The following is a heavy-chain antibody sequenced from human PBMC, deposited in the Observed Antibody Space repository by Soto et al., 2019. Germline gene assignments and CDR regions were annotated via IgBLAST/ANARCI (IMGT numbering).Heavy chain of an antibody. J-gene: IGHJ6*02. CDR2: LWAGGNIR. Sequence: QVQLVESGGNVVQPGGSLRLSCAASGFSFSSHGMHWVRQAPGKGLEWVAHLWAGGNIRYYAYSVNGRFTISSDHSKNTLYLQMSRLGAEDTAVYYCTRAAQQLANYGMDVWGQGTTVTVSS. CDR3: TRAAQQLANYGMDV. V-gene: IGHV3-33*01. D-gene: IGHD6-13*01. CDR1: GFSFSSHG.